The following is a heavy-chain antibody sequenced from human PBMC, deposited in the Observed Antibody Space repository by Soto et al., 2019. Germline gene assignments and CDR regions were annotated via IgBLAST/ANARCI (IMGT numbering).Heavy chain of an antibody. CDR3: AREGGVIPDRQMWFDS. V-gene: IGHV3-33*01. Sequence: QVQLVESGGGVVQPGRSLTLSCAASGFSFSDYGMHWVRRAPGKGLEWVAIIWYDGSNEEYAESVMGRFTISRDNSRNTLFLQMNSLSDDDTAEYCCAREGGVIPDRQMWFDSWGQGALVTVTS. CDR1: GFSFSDYG. J-gene: IGHJ5*01. CDR2: IWYDGSNE. D-gene: IGHD3-16*02.